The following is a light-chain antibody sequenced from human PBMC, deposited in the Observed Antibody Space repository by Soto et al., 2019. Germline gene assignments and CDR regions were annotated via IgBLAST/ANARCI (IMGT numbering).Light chain of an antibody. CDR2: GAS. Sequence: EIVLTQSPGTLSLSPGERATLSCRASQSISSNSLAWYQQKPGQSPRLLIYGASSRATGVPDRFSGSGSGTDFTLTISRLEPEDFAVYYCQQYAGSPRTFGQGTKVKSN. V-gene: IGKV3-20*01. CDR1: QSISSNS. CDR3: QQYAGSPRT. J-gene: IGKJ1*01.